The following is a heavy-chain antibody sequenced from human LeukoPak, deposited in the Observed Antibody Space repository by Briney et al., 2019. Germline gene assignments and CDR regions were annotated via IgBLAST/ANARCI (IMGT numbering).Heavy chain of an antibody. CDR1: GFTFSNAW. Sequence: GGSLRLSCAASGFTFSNAWMSWVRQAPGKGLEWVSYISSSGSTIYYADSVKGRFTISRDNAKNSLYLQMNSLRAEDTAVYYCARDPVPQWLAFDYWGQGTLVTVSS. CDR3: ARDPVPQWLAFDY. J-gene: IGHJ4*02. D-gene: IGHD6-19*01. V-gene: IGHV3-11*04. CDR2: ISSSGSTI.